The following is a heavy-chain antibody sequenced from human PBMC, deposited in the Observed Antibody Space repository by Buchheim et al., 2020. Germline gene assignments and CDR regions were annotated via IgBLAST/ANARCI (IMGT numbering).Heavy chain of an antibody. CDR3: AKTSGMARDGNDAFDV. V-gene: IGHV3-30-3*02. Sequence: QVQLVESGGGVVQPGRSLRLSCAASGFTFSSYALHWVRQAPGKGLEWVAVISSDGTNTYYADSVKGRFTISRDNSKNTLSLQMNSLRAEDTAVCYCAKTSGMARDGNDAFDVWGQGT. J-gene: IGHJ3*01. CDR2: ISSDGTNT. CDR1: GFTFSSYA. D-gene: IGHD5-24*01.